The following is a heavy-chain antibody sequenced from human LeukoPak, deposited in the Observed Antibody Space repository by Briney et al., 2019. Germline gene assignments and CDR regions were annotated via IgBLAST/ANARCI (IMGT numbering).Heavy chain of an antibody. V-gene: IGHV3-20*04. D-gene: IGHD1-1*01. CDR3: VRDETLWTLDW. J-gene: IGHJ4*02. CDR1: GFKFDDYG. CDR2: INWNGDSR. Sequence: SGGSLRLSCTASGFKFDDYGMTWVRQAPGKRLEWVSDINWNGDSRGYAHSVRGRFTIYRDNSKNSLYLQMNSLRAEDTAVYYCVRDETLWTLDWWGQGTLVSVSS.